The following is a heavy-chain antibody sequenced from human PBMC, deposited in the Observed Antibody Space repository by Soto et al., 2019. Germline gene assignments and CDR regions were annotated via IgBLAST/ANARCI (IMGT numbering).Heavy chain of an antibody. CDR2: ISAYNGNT. CDR1: GYTFTSYG. J-gene: IGHJ4*02. V-gene: IGHV1-18*01. D-gene: IGHD2-2*01. CDR3: ARDPDIVVVPAAREQDFEY. Sequence: ASVKVSCKASGYTFTSYGISWVRQAPGQGLEWMGWISAYNGNTNYAQKLQGRVTMTTDTSTSTAYMELRSLRSDDTAVYYCARDPDIVVVPAAREQDFEYWGQGTLVTVSS.